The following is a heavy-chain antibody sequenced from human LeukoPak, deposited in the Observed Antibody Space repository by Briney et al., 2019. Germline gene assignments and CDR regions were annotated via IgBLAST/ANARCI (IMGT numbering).Heavy chain of an antibody. CDR2: ISDPHSGSEA. CDR3: TARLRNHFDY. Sequence: GGSLRLSCAASGFTFSSYTMNWVRQALGQGLEWVSTISDPHSGSEAHYADSVQGRFTISRDDSQNMVYLQMDSLRAEDTAVYYCTARLRNHFDYWGQGTQVTVSS. D-gene: IGHD5-12*01. CDR1: GFTFSSYT. J-gene: IGHJ4*02. V-gene: IGHV3-23*01.